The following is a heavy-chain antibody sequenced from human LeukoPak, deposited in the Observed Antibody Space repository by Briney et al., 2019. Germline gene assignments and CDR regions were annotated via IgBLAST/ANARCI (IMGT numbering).Heavy chain of an antibody. J-gene: IGHJ4*02. CDR2: ISYDGSNK. CDR1: RFTFSAYG. CDR3: AKDLRGYSYTFATLFDY. Sequence: PGGFLRLSCAASRFTFSAYGMHWVRQAPGKGLEWVALISYDGSNKYYADSVKGRFTISRDSSKNTLFLQMNSLRAEDTAVYYCAKDLRGYSYTFATLFDYWGQGTLVTVSS. V-gene: IGHV3-30*18. D-gene: IGHD5-18*01.